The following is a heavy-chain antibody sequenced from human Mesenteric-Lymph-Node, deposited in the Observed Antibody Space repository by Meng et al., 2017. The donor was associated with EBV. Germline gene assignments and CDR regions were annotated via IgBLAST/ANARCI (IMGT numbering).Heavy chain of an antibody. J-gene: IGHJ4*02. D-gene: IGHD1-26*01. CDR1: GYTFPSYV. Sequence: QVQLVQSGAEVKKPGAPVKVSCKASGYTFPSYVMHWVRQAPGQRLEWMGWINAGNGNTQNSQKFQGRVTITCDTSASTAYMELSSLRSEDTAVYSCARGPSDELLVDYWGQGTLVTVSS. CDR2: INAGNGNT. CDR3: ARGPSDELLVDY. V-gene: IGHV1-3*01.